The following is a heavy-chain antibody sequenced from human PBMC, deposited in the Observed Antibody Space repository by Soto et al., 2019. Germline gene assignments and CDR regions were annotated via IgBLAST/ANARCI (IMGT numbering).Heavy chain of an antibody. CDR3: AREREGKDYTNSSGITQGGMDV. J-gene: IGHJ6*02. CDR2: INPSGGST. V-gene: IGHV1-46*01. Sequence: ASVKVSCKASGYTFTSYYMHWVRQAPGQGLEWMGIINPSGGSTSYAQKFQGRVTMTRDTSTSTVYMELSSLRSEDTAMYYCAREREGKDYTNSSGITQGGMDVWGQGTTVTVSS. D-gene: IGHD4-4*01. CDR1: GYTFTSYY.